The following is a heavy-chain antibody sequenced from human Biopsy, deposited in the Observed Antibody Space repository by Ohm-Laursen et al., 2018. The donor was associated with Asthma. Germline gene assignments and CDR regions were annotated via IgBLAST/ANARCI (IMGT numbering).Heavy chain of an antibody. Sequence: SLRLSCAASGFSFNSYGMHWVRQGPGKGLEWLAVMSFDGRQTYYADSVKGRFTISRDNSKNTLYLQMNSLRAEDTAVYYCAKERYYDFWSGYPIWGQGTMVTVSS. CDR2: MSFDGRQT. V-gene: IGHV3-30*18. CDR1: GFSFNSYG. CDR3: AKERYYDFWSGYPI. D-gene: IGHD3-3*01. J-gene: IGHJ3*02.